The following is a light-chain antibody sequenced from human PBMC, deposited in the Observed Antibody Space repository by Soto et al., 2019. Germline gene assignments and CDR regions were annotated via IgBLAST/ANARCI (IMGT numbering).Light chain of an antibody. CDR3: QQYYSAPWT. CDR1: QSITTL. Sequence: DIQMTQSPSTLSASVGDRVAITCRASQSITTLLAWYQQKPGKAPKLLIYKASSLESGVPSTFSGTGSGTGTEFTRTINSLQPDDFATYYCQQYYSAPWTFGQGTKVEI. J-gene: IGKJ1*01. V-gene: IGKV1-5*03. CDR2: KAS.